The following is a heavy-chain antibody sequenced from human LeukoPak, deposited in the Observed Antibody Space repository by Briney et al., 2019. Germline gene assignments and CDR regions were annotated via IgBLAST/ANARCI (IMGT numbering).Heavy chain of an antibody. CDR2: ISGSGGST. Sequence: GGSLRLSCAASGFTFSSYAMSWVRQAPGKGLEWVSAISGSGGSTYYADSVKGRFIISRDTSRNALYLQVNSLRVEDTALYYCAQGYSSGWYPRWGQGTLVSVSS. D-gene: IGHD6-19*01. CDR1: GFTFSSYA. CDR3: AQGYSSGWYPR. V-gene: IGHV3-23*01. J-gene: IGHJ4*02.